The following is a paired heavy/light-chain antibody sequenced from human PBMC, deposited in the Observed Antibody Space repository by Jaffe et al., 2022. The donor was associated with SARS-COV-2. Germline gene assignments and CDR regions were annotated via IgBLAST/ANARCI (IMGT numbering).Heavy chain of an antibody. CDR2: INVGNGNT. Sequence: QVQLVQSGAEVRKPGASVKVSCKASGYTFSNYPLHWVRQAPGQRLEWMGWINVGNGNTKYSQHFQGRVTISRDTSATAAYMELGSLTSEDTAIYYCARDRDGSPYYYGMDVWGQGTTVTVSS. CDR3: ARDRDGSPYYYGMDV. V-gene: IGHV1-3*01. J-gene: IGHJ6*02. D-gene: IGHD1-26*01. CDR1: GYTFSNYP.
Light chain of an antibody. Sequence: DIQMTQSPSSLSASVGDRVTITCRASQIIDNYLHWYQHKPGKAPELLIYSASNLQSGVPSRFSGSGSGTDFTLTISSLQPEDFATYFCHQSFNSPATFGGGTKVEIK. CDR1: QIIDNY. CDR3: HQSFNSPAT. J-gene: IGKJ4*01. V-gene: IGKV1-39*01. CDR2: SAS.